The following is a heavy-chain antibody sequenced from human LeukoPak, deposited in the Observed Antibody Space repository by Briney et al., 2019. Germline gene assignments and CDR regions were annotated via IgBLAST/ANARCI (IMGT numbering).Heavy chain of an antibody. Sequence: GGSLRLSCAASGFTSSSYVMSWVRHAPGKGLERVSSISGSGAGTFYADSVKGRFSISRDNSKNTLYLQMDSLRAEDTAVYYCAKDYYDSSGYYNFDAFDIWGPGTMVTVSS. J-gene: IGHJ3*02. V-gene: IGHV3-23*01. CDR2: ISGSGAGT. D-gene: IGHD3-22*01. CDR1: GFTSSSYV. CDR3: AKDYYDSSGYYNFDAFDI.